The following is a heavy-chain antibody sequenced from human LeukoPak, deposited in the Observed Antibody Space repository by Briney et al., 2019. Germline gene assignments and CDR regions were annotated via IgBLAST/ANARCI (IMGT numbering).Heavy chain of an antibody. V-gene: IGHV1-46*01. J-gene: IGHJ4*02. CDR2: INPSGGST. Sequence: ASVKVSCKASGYTFTSYYMHWVRQAPGQGLEWMGIINPSGGSTSYAQKFQGRVTMTRDTSTSTVYMELSSLRSEDTAVYYCASEVPAAGTDFDYWGQGTLVTVSP. CDR3: ASEVPAAGTDFDY. CDR1: GYTFTSYY. D-gene: IGHD6-13*01.